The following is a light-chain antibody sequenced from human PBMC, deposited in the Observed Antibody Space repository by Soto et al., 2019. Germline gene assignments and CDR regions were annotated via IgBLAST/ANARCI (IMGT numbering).Light chain of an antibody. CDR3: TSYTTTNTLYV. V-gene: IGLV2-14*01. J-gene: IGLJ1*01. CDR1: NSDVGAYNY. Sequence: QSALTQPASVSGSPGQSITIPCTGTNSDVGAYNYVSWYQHHPGKAPKLMIYEVFTRSSGASSRFSGSKSGSTASLTISGLQAEDEADYYCTSYTTTNTLYVFGTGTKLTVL. CDR2: EVF.